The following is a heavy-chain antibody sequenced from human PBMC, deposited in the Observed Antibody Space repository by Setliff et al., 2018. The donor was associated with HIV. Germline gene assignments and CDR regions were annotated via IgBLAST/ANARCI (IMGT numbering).Heavy chain of an antibody. V-gene: IGHV3-30*01. J-gene: IGHJ4*02. CDR1: GFTLSSYA. Sequence: GGSLRLSCTASGFTLSSYAMHWVRQAPGKGLEWVAVISYDGTNKYYADSVKGRFTISRDNSKNTLYLQINSLRPEDTAVYFCAKDISGWFSRQGSDYWGQGTLVTVSS. CDR3: AKDISGWFSRQGSDY. CDR2: ISYDGTNK. D-gene: IGHD6-13*01.